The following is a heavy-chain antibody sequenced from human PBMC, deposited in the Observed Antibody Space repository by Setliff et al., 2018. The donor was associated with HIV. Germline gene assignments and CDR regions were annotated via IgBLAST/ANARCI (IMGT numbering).Heavy chain of an antibody. CDR2: INPSAVT. V-gene: IGHV1-46*01. Sequence: ASVKVSCKASGYTFSNYYIHWVRQAPGQGLEWMGIINPSAVTSYGQKFQGRLTVTRDTSTSTVYMELRSLRSDDTAVYYCATSSRIYYYSYMDVWGKGTTVTVSS. D-gene: IGHD2-2*01. CDR1: GYTFSNYY. J-gene: IGHJ6*03. CDR3: ATSSRIYYYSYMDV.